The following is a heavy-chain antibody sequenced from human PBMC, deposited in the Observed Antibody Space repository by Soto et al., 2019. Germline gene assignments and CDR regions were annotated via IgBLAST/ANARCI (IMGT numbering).Heavy chain of an antibody. CDR2: LSPYNGNT. V-gene: IGHV1-18*01. CDR3: AREGGGSGWYGWNY. J-gene: IGHJ4*02. Sequence: QVQLVQSGAEVKKPGASVKVSCKASGYTFNSYGISWVRQAPGQGFEWMGWLSPYNGNTNYAQKLQGRVIMTTDTSTSRAYMGLRGLRFDDRAVYYCAREGGGSGWYGWNYWGQGTLVTVSS. D-gene: IGHD6-19*01. CDR1: GYTFNSYG.